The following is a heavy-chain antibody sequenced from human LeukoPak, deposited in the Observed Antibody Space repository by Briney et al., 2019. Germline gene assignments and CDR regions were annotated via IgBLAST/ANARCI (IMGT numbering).Heavy chain of an antibody. Sequence: SETLSLTCTVSGGSISSSSYYWGWIRQPPGKGLEWIGSIYYSGSTYYNPSLKSRVTISVDTSKNQFSLKLSSVTAADTAVYYCASVRFLEWLSSFGSWGQGTLVTVSS. CDR1: GGSISSSSYY. V-gene: IGHV4-39*01. CDR3: ASVRFLEWLSSFGS. D-gene: IGHD3-3*01. J-gene: IGHJ5*01. CDR2: IYYSGST.